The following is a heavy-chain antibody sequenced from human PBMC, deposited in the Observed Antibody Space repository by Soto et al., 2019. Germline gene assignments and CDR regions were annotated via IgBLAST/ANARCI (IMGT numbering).Heavy chain of an antibody. D-gene: IGHD4-17*01. J-gene: IGHJ4*02. CDR2: INHSGST. CDR1: GGPFSGYY. V-gene: IGHV4-34*01. CDR3: ARGDGGTTVTTRYYFYY. Sequence: SETLSLTCAVYGGPFSGYYWSWIRQRPGKGLEWIGEINHSGSTNYHPSLKSRVTISVDTSKNQFSLKLSSVTAADTAVYYCARGDGGTTVTTRYYFYYWGQGTLVTVSS.